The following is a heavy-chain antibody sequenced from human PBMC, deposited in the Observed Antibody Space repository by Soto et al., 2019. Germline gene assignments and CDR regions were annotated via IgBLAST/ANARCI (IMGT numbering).Heavy chain of an antibody. V-gene: IGHV1-69*02. J-gene: IGHJ6*03. Sequence: QVQLVQSGAELKKPGSSVKVSCEASGGSFTSYSFTWVRQAPGQGLEWMGRIIPIQGKANYALKFQYRVTMTADRATRTVYMELTSLRPEDTAVYFFSKSLLFVDQVYMDVWGNGNTVNVSS. D-gene: IGHD2-21*01. CDR1: GGSFTSYS. CDR2: IIPIQGKA. CDR3: SKSLLFVDQVYMDV.